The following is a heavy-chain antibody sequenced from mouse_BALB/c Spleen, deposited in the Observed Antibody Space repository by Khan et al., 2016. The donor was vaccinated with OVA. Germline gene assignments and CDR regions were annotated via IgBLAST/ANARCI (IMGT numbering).Heavy chain of an antibody. CDR3: ARNREPDYFDY. J-gene: IGHJ2*01. Sequence: QVQLKQSGPGLVAPSQSLSITCNVSGFSLNSHGVHWVRQPPGKGLEWLGVIWAGGSTNYNSALMSRLSISKDSSKSQVFLKMNSLQTDDTAMYYCARNREPDYFDYWGQGTTLTVSS. CDR2: IWAGGST. V-gene: IGHV2-9*02. CDR1: GFSLNSHG.